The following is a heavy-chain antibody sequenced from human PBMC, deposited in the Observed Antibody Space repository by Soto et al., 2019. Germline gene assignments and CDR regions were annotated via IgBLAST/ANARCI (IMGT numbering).Heavy chain of an antibody. CDR3: ARGIGRDYDSSGYVDY. V-gene: IGHV3-53*01. Sequence: GGSLRLSCAASGFSVSTNYISWVRQAPGKGLEWVSIIYVGGGTYYADSVKGRFTISRDNSKNTLYLRMNNLRAEDTAVYYCARGIGRDYDSSGYVDYWGQGTPVTVSS. CDR1: GFSVSTNY. J-gene: IGHJ4*02. CDR2: IYVGGGT. D-gene: IGHD3-22*01.